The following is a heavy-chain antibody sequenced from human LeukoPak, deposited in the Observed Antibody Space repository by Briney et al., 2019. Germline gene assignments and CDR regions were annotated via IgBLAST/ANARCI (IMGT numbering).Heavy chain of an antibody. CDR3: GRDKIWGFPPDAFDI. V-gene: IGHV4-59*02. CDR2: IYSSGPT. CDR1: GGSVSSYY. D-gene: IGHD3-16*01. J-gene: IGHJ3*02. Sequence: SETLSLTCTVSGGSVSSYYWNWIRQPPGKGLEWIGYIYSSGPTNYNPSLKSRVTISIDTSKNQFSLKLTSVAAADTAVYYCGRDKIWGFPPDAFDIWGQGTMVIVSS.